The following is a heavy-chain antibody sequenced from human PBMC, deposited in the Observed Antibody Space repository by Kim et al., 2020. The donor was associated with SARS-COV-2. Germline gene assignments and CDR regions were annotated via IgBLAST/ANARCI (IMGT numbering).Heavy chain of an antibody. V-gene: IGHV3-23*01. CDR2: ISGSGGST. Sequence: GGSLRLSCAASGFTFSSYAMSWVRQAPGKGLEWVSAISGSGGSTYYADSVKGRFTISRDNSKNTLYLQMNSLRAEDTAVYYCAIVGRLYGAGPYYGMDVWGQGTTVTVSS. J-gene: IGHJ6*02. D-gene: IGHD4-17*01. CDR3: AIVGRLYGAGPYYGMDV. CDR1: GFTFSSYA.